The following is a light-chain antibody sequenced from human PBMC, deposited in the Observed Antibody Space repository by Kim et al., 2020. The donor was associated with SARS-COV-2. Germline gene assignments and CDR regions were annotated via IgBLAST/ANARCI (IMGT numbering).Light chain of an antibody. CDR3: QAWDSSTKV. CDR2: QDS. CDR1: KLGDKY. J-gene: IGLJ1*01. V-gene: IGLV3-1*01. Sequence: SVSPGQTASITCSGDKLGDKYACWYQQKPGQSPVLVIYQDSKRPSGIPERFPGSNSGNTATLTISGTQAMDEADYYCQAWDSSTKVFGTGTKVTVL.